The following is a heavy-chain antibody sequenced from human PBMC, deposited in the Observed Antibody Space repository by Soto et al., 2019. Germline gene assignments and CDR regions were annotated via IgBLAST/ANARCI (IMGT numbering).Heavy chain of an antibody. CDR1: GYTFTSYG. J-gene: IGHJ4*02. Sequence: ASVKVSCKASGYTFTSYGISWVRQAPGRGLEWMGWISAYNGNTNYAQKLQGRVTMTTDTSTSTAYMELRSLRSDDTAVYYCARDRVDTAMAYYFDYWGQGTLVTVSS. CDR3: ARDRVDTAMAYYFDY. V-gene: IGHV1-18*04. CDR2: ISAYNGNT. D-gene: IGHD5-18*01.